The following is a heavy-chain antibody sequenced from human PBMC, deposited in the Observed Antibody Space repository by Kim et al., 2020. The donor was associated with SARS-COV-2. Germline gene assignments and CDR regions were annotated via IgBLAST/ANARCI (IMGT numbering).Heavy chain of an antibody. D-gene: IGHD6-19*01. CDR1: GGSISSYY. J-gene: IGHJ6*02. CDR2: IYYSGST. CDR3: ARDLLDSSGWDSGGMDV. V-gene: IGHV4-59*13. Sequence: SETLSLTCTVSGGSISSYYWSWIRQPPGKGLEWIGYIYYSGSTNYNPSLKSRVTISVDTSKNQFSLKLSSVTAADTAVYYCARDLLDSSGWDSGGMDVWGQGTTVTVSS.